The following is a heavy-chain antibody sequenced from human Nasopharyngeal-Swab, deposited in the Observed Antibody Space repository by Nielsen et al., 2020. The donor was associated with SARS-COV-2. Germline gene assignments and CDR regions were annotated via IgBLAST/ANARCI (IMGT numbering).Heavy chain of an antibody. CDR1: GGSISGYY. Sequence: SETLSLTCTVSGGSISGYYWGWIRQPPGKGLEWIGSIYHSGSTYYNPSLKSRVTISVDTSKNQFSLKLSSVTAADTAVYYCARDPPRFGELLPFDYWGQGTLVTVSS. CDR3: ARDPPRFGELLPFDY. V-gene: IGHV4-38-2*02. D-gene: IGHD3-10*01. J-gene: IGHJ4*02. CDR2: IYHSGST.